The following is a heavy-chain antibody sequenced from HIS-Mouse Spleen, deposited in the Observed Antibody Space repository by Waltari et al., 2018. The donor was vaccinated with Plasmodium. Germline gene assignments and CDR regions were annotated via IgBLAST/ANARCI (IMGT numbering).Heavy chain of an antibody. CDR2: LDWDDDK. J-gene: IGHJ4*02. D-gene: IGHD6-6*01. Sequence: QVTLRESGPALVKPTQTLTLTCTFSGFSLSTSGMCVSWIRQPPGKALEWLARLDWDDDKYYSTSLKTRLTISKDTSKNQVVFTMTNMDPVDTATYYCARHKKRGQLVRGYFDYWGQGTLVTVSS. V-gene: IGHV2-70*15. CDR3: ARHKKRGQLVRGYFDY. CDR1: GFSLSTSGMC.